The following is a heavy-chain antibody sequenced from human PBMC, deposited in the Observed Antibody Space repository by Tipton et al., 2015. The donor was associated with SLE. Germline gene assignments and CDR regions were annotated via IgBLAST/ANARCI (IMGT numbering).Heavy chain of an antibody. V-gene: IGHV4-34*01. CDR1: GGSFSGYY. CDR3: SGGTNYYGTDV. D-gene: IGHD2-15*01. J-gene: IGHJ6*02. Sequence: TLSLTCAVYGGSFSGYYGSWIRQPPGKGLEWIGEINHSGSTNYNPSLKSRVTISVDTSKNQFSLKLSSVTAEDTAVYYCSGGTNYYGTDVWGQGTTVTVSS. CDR2: INHSGST.